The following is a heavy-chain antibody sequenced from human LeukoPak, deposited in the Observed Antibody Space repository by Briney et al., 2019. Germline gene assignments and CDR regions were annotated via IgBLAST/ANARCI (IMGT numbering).Heavy chain of an antibody. Sequence: SGTLSLTCAVSGGSISSSNWWSWVRQPPGKGLEWIGEIYHSGSTNYNPSLKSRVTISVDKSKNQFSLKLSSVTAADTAVYYCASQPPYYYDSRTLSYWGQGTLVTVSS. CDR1: GGSISSSNW. CDR2: IYHSGST. CDR3: ASQPPYYYDSRTLSY. V-gene: IGHV4-4*02. D-gene: IGHD3-22*01. J-gene: IGHJ4*02.